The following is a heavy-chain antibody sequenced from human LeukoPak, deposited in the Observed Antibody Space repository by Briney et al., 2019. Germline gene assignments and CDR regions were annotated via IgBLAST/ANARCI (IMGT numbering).Heavy chain of an antibody. Sequence: PSETLSLTCTVSGGSINSYYWTWIRQPAGKGLEWIGRIYSSGSTNYNPSLKSRVTMSVDTSKNQYSLKLSSVTAADTAVYYCARGYSSSSQFGYWGQGTLVTVYS. CDR1: GGSINSYY. CDR2: IYSSGST. D-gene: IGHD6-6*01. J-gene: IGHJ4*02. V-gene: IGHV4-4*07. CDR3: ARGYSSSSQFGY.